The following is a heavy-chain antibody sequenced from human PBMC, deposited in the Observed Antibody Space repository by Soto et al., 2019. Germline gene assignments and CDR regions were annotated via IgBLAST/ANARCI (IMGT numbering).Heavy chain of an antibody. CDR3: AVKANTNGWFVGDY. CDR1: GLTFSSYW. V-gene: IGHV3-74*01. D-gene: IGHD3-10*01. CDR2: INGDGSST. J-gene: IGHJ4*02. Sequence: EVQLVESGGGLVQPGGSLRLSCAASGLTFSSYWMHWVRQAPGKGLVWVSRINGDGSSTNYADSVRGRFIISRDNAKNTLYLQMNGLRAEDTAVYYCAVKANTNGWFVGDYWGQGNLVTVSS.